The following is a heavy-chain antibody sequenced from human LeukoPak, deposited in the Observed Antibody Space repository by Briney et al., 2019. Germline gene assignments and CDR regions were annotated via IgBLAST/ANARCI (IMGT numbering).Heavy chain of an antibody. Sequence: ASVKVSCKASAYTFTSCGISWVRQAPGQGLEWMGWISAYNGNTNYAQKFQGRVTMTTDTSTSTAYMELRSLRSDDTAVYYCARASESGWREFDYWGQGTLVTVSS. CDR2: ISAYNGNT. J-gene: IGHJ4*02. CDR1: AYTFTSCG. D-gene: IGHD6-19*01. V-gene: IGHV1-18*01. CDR3: ARASESGWREFDY.